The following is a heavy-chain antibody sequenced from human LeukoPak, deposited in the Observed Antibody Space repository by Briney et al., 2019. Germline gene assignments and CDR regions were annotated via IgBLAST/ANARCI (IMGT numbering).Heavy chain of an antibody. CDR3: ARQSCTDTSCTGFRWYFDL. J-gene: IGHJ2*01. CDR1: GDSISGNRYY. Sequence: SEALSLICTVSGDSISGNRYYWAWLRQPPGQVLEWIGSFYYRGSPYYNPSVKNRFTISVHTSKNQFSLKLSSVTAADTAIYYCARQSCTDTSCTGFRWYFDLWGRGTLVTVSS. CDR2: FYYRGSP. V-gene: IGHV4-39*01. D-gene: IGHD2-2*01.